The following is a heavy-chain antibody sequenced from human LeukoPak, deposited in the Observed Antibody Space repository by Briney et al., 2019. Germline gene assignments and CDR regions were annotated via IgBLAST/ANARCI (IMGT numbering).Heavy chain of an antibody. CDR3: ARGPDSGSYTHHFDF. V-gene: IGHV4-31*03. Sequence: KPSETLSLTCTVSGGSISSGGYYWSWIRQHPGKGLEWIGYIYYSGSTYYNPSLKSRVTISVDTSKNQFSLKLSSVTAADTAVYYCARGPDSGSYTHHFDFWGQGSLVTVSS. CDR2: IYYSGST. D-gene: IGHD1-26*01. CDR1: GGSISSGGYY. J-gene: IGHJ4*02.